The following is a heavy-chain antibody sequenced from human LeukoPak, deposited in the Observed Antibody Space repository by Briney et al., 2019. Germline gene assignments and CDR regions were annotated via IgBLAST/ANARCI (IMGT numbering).Heavy chain of an antibody. D-gene: IGHD6-6*01. J-gene: IGHJ4*02. CDR1: GFTFRNHG. CDR2: ISSDGSST. V-gene: IGHV3-74*03. CDR3: ARDQRVTGRPDIDY. Sequence: GGSLRLSCAASGFTFRNHGMHWVRQTPGKGLVWVSRISSDGSSTTYADSVKGRFPISRDNAKNTLYLQMHTLRAEDTAMYYCARDQRVTGRPDIDYWGQGTLVIVSS.